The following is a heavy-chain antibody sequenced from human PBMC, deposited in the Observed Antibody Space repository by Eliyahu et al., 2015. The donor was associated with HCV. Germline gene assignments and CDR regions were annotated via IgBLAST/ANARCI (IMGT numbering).Heavy chain of an antibody. Sequence: QVQLQQWGAGLLKPSETLSLTCAVYGGSFSGYYWSWIRQPPGKGLEWIGEINHSGSTNYNPSRKSRVTISVDTSKNQFSLKLSSVTAADTAVYYCARGPLWYSSPHPPNWFDPWGQGTLVTVSS. V-gene: IGHV4-34*01. CDR3: ARGPLWYSSPHPPNWFDP. CDR2: INHSGST. CDR1: GGSFSGYY. D-gene: IGHD6-13*01. J-gene: IGHJ5*02.